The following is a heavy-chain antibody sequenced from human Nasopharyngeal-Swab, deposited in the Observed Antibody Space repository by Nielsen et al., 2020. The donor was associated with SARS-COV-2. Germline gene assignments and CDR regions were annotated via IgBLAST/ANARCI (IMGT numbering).Heavy chain of an antibody. Sequence: GGSLRLSCAASGFIFSGYGMHWVRQAPGKGLEWVALISYDGSNKFYADSVKGRFTISRDNSKNTLYLQMNSLRAEDTAVYYCAKDQYFAHYYFDYWGQGTLVTVSS. CDR1: GFIFSGYG. J-gene: IGHJ4*02. V-gene: IGHV3-30*18. CDR2: ISYDGSNK. D-gene: IGHD2/OR15-2a*01. CDR3: AKDQYFAHYYFDY.